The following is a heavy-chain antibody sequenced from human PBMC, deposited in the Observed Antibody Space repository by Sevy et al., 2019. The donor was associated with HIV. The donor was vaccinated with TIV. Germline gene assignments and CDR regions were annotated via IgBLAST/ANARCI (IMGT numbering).Heavy chain of an antibody. V-gene: IGHV3-53*01. Sequence: GGSLRLSCAASGFTVSSNYMSWVRQAPGKGLEWVSVIYSGGSTYYADSVKGRFTISRDNSKKTLYLQMNSLRAEDTAVHYCARGLYSYGYNYWGQGTLVTVSS. D-gene: IGHD5-18*01. CDR1: GFTVSSNY. CDR3: ARGLYSYGYNY. CDR2: IYSGGST. J-gene: IGHJ4*02.